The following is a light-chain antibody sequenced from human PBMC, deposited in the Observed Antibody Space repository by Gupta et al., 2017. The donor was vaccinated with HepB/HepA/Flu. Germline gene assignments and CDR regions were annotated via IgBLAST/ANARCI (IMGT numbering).Light chain of an antibody. CDR2: EVS. Sequence: QSALTQPASVSVSPGQWITISCTGTSSDVGGYNYVSWYQQHPGTAPKLLMYEVSNRPSGVPKRFSGSKSGTTASLTINGLLAEEEADYYCTSFKSSRTRWVFGGGTKLTVL. V-gene: IGLV2-14*01. CDR1: SSDVGGYNY. J-gene: IGLJ3*02. CDR3: TSFKSSRTRWV.